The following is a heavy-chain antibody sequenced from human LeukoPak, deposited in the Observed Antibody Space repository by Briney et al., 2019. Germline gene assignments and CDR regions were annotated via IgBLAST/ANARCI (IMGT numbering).Heavy chain of an antibody. J-gene: IGHJ6*03. CDR2: IIPMFGTA. D-gene: IGHD4-23*01. V-gene: IGHV1-69*06. CDR3: AGPPTTVVTRMGYYYYMDV. Sequence: GSSVKVSCKASGGTFSSYTITCVRQGPGRGLEWMGGIIPMFGTADYAQNFQGRVTITADKSTTTAYMELNSLTSEDTAVYYCAGPPTTVVTRMGYYYYMDVWGKGTTVTVSS. CDR1: GGTFSSYT.